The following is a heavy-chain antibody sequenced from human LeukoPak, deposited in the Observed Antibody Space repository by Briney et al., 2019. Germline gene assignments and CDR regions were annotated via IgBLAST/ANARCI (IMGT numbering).Heavy chain of an antibody. CDR1: GGTFSSYA. CDR3: ASPKYSSSSYYYYMDV. D-gene: IGHD6-6*01. Sequence: ASVKVSCKASGGTFSSYAISWVRQAPGQGLEWMGGIIPIFGTANYAQKFQGRVTITTDESTSTAYMELSSLRSEDTAVYYCASPKYSSSSYYYYMDVWGKGTTVTVSS. CDR2: IIPIFGTA. V-gene: IGHV1-69*05. J-gene: IGHJ6*03.